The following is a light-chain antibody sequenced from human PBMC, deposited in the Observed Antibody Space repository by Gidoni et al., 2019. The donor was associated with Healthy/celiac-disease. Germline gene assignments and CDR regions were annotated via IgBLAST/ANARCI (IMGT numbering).Light chain of an antibody. V-gene: IGKV3-11*01. CDR3: QQRSNWPLLT. J-gene: IGKJ4*01. Sequence: EIVLTQSLATLSLSPGERATLSCRASQSVSSYLAWYQQKPGQAPRLLIYAASNRATGIPARFSGSGSGTDFTLTISSLEPEDFAVYYCQQRSNWPLLTFXGXTKVEIK. CDR1: QSVSSY. CDR2: AAS.